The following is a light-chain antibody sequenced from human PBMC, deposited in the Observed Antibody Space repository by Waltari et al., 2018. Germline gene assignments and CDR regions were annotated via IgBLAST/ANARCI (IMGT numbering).Light chain of an antibody. V-gene: IGLV3-19*01. CDR2: EKN. Sequence: ASLRSNYASWYPQKPGQAPPLVIYEKNNRPSGIPDRFSGSNSGNTASLTITGAQAEDEADYYCNSRSGNLWVFGGGTKLTVL. CDR3: NSRSGNLWV. CDR1: SLRSNY. J-gene: IGLJ3*02.